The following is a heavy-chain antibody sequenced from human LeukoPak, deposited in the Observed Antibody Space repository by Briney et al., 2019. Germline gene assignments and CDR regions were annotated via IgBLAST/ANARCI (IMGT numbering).Heavy chain of an antibody. CDR3: AREPILGLGIDY. D-gene: IGHD1-26*01. Sequence: SETLSLTCVVSGGSISSYYWSWIPQPAGKGLEWIGRIYTSGSTNYNPSLKGRVTMSVDTSKNQFSLKLSSVTAADTAVYYCAREPILGLGIDYWGQGTLVTVSS. CDR2: IYTSGST. V-gene: IGHV4-4*07. J-gene: IGHJ4*02. CDR1: GGSISSYY.